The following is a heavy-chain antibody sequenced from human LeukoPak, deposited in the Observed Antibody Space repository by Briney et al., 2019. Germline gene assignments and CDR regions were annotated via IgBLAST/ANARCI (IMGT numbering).Heavy chain of an antibody. CDR1: GYTLTSYD. V-gene: IGHV1-8*01. CDR2: MNPNSGNT. J-gene: IGHJ4*02. Sequence: ASVKVSCKASGYTLTSYDINWERQATGQGLEWMGWMNPNSGNTGYAQKDQVRVTMTRNTSISTAYMELSSLRSEDTAVYYCARWGVITGTTFDYSGQGTLVTASS. D-gene: IGHD1-20*01. CDR3: ARWGVITGTTFDY.